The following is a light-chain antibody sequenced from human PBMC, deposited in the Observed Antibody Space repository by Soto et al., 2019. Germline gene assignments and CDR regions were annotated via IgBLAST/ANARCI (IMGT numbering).Light chain of an antibody. Sequence: IVMTQSPLSLPVTPGEPASISFRSSQSLLHSNGYNYLDWYLQKPGQSPQLLIYLGSNRASGVPDRFSGSGSGTDFTLKISRVEAEDVGVYYCMQALQTPWTFGQGTKVDI. CDR3: MQALQTPWT. CDR2: LGS. V-gene: IGKV2-28*01. J-gene: IGKJ1*01. CDR1: QSLLHSNGYNY.